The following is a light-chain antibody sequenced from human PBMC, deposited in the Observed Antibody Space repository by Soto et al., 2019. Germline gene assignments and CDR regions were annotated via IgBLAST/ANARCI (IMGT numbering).Light chain of an antibody. V-gene: IGKV3-15*01. CDR1: QSVSSN. Sequence: IVMTQSPATLSVSPGERATLSCRASQSVSSNLAWYQQKPGQDPRVLIYGASTRATGIPDRFSGSGSGTEFTLTISSLQSEDSAVYYCQHYNNWPPKTFGQGTKVEIK. CDR2: GAS. J-gene: IGKJ1*01. CDR3: QHYNNWPPKT.